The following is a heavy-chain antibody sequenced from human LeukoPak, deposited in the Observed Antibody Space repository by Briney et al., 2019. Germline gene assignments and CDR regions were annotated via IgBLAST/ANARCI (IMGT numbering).Heavy chain of an antibody. CDR3: ARGQELWQWLVSFDY. V-gene: IGHV4-30-4*01. D-gene: IGHD6-19*01. CDR2: IYYSGST. CDR1: GGSISSGDYY. J-gene: IGHJ4*02. Sequence: SQTLSLTCTVSGGSISSGDYYWSWIRQPPGKGLEWIGYIYYSGSTYYNPSLKSRVTISVDTSKNQFSLKLSSVTAADTAVYYCARGQELWQWLVSFDYWGQGTLVTVSS.